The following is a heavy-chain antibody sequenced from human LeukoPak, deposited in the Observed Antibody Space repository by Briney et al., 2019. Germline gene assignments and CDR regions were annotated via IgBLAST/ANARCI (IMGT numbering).Heavy chain of an antibody. V-gene: IGHV4-4*07. CDR2: MSTSGST. Sequence: SETLSLTCTVSGVSISSYYWNWIRQPAGKGLEWIGRMSTSGSTNYNPSLKSRVTMSVDTSRNQFSLRLSSVTAADTAVYYCARLYSGWYDHDYWGQGALVTVSS. CDR1: GVSISSYY. D-gene: IGHD6-19*01. CDR3: ARLYSGWYDHDY. J-gene: IGHJ4*02.